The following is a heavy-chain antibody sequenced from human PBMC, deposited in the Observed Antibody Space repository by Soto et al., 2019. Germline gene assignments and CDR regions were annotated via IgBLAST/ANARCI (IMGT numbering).Heavy chain of an antibody. D-gene: IGHD3-3*01. CDR3: AKWPPVTIFGVIIHYFDY. J-gene: IGHJ4*02. CDR2: ISGSGDTT. V-gene: IGHV3-23*01. CDR1: GLTLSTFA. Sequence: GGSLRLSCAASGLTLSTFAMNWVRQAPGKGLEWVSRISGSGDTTDYADSVKGRFTISRDNSKNSLYLQMDSLRAEDTAVYYCAKWPPVTIFGVIIHYFDYWGPGTLVTVSS.